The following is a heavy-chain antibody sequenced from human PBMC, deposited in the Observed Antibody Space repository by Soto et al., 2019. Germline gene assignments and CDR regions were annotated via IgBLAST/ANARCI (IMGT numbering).Heavy chain of an antibody. CDR2: IYSDESNT. Sequence: PGGSLRLSCAASGFTFTSHWMHWFRQAPGKGLVWVSRIYSDESNTNYTDSVKGRFTISRDNVKNTLYLQTNSLRAEDTAIYYCARSLGSKNAFDIWGPGTKVTVSS. CDR1: GFTFTSHW. V-gene: IGHV3-74*01. J-gene: IGHJ3*02. D-gene: IGHD3-16*01. CDR3: ARSLGSKNAFDI.